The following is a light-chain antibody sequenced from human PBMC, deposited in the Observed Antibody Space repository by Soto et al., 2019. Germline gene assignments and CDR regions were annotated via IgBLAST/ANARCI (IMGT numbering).Light chain of an antibody. CDR1: QGIRND. V-gene: IGKV1-6*01. CDR2: AAS. J-gene: IGKJ4*01. Sequence: AIQMTQSPSSLSASVGDRVTITCRASQGIRNDLGWYQQKPGKAPKLLIYAASSLQSGVPSRFSGSGSGTDFNLTISSLKPEDFATYYCLQDYNYPLTFGGGTKVEIK. CDR3: LQDYNYPLT.